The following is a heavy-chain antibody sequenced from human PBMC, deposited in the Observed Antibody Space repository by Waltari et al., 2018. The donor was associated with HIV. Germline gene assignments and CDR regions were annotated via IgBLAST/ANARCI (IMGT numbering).Heavy chain of an antibody. D-gene: IGHD3-22*01. CDR1: GYTFTNYE. Sequence: QVHLVQSGAELRKPGASVTVSCTASGYTFTNYEITWVRQAPGQGLEWMGWISGYNGDTKYAQKVRGRVTMTTDTSTSTAYLEMGSLRFDDTAVYYCARDHYYGSSGYYYDYWGQGTLVTVSS. V-gene: IGHV1-18*01. CDR3: ARDHYYGSSGYYYDY. CDR2: ISGYNGDT. J-gene: IGHJ4*02.